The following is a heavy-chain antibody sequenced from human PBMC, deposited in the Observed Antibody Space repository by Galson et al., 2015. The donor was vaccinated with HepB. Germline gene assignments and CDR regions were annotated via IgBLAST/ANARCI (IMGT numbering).Heavy chain of an antibody. CDR2: ISYDGSNK. V-gene: IGHV3-30*18. CDR1: GFTFSSYG. CDR3: AKDLDPPYSGSYLNWFDP. D-gene: IGHD1-26*01. J-gene: IGHJ5*02. Sequence: SLRLSCAASGFTFSSYGMHWVRLAPGKGLEWVAVISYDGSNKYYADSVKGRFTISRDNSKNTLYLQMNSLRAEDTAVYYCAKDLDPPYSGSYLNWFDPWGQGTLVTVSS.